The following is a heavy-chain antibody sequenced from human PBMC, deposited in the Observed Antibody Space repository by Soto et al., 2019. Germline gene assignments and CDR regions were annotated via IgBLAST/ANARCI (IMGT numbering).Heavy chain of an antibody. CDR1: GYTFTSYY. CDR2: INPSGGST. D-gene: IGHD5-12*01. Sequence: ASVKVSCEASGYTFTSYYMHWVRQAPGQGLEWMGMINPSGGSTSYAQKFQGRVTMTTDTSTSTAYMELRSLRSEDTAVYYCAREWLKAYMEVWGKGTTVTVSS. J-gene: IGHJ6*03. V-gene: IGHV1-46*01. CDR3: AREWLKAYMEV.